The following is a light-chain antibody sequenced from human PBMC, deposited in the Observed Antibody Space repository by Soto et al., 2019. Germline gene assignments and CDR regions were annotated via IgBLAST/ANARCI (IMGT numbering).Light chain of an antibody. V-gene: IGLV2-14*01. CDR2: DVI. CDR3: TSYTSSVTLV. Sequence: QSALTQPASASGSPGQSITISCTGTSSDVGAYNYVSWYQQHPGKVPKLIIYDVINRPSGVSSRFSGSKSVNTASLTISGLQAEDEADYYCTSYTSSVTLVFGGGTKLTVL. J-gene: IGLJ3*02. CDR1: SSDVGAYNY.